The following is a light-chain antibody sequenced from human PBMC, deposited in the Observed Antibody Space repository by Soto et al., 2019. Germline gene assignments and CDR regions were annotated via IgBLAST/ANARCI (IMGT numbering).Light chain of an antibody. Sequence: QSALTQPASVYGSPGQSITISCTGTSSDVGGYNYVSWYQQHPGKAPKLMIYEVSNRPSGVSNRFSGSKSGNTAPLTISGLQAEAEADYYCSSYTSSTALSAVFGGGTQLTVL. CDR3: SSYTSSTALSAV. CDR1: SSDVGGYNY. J-gene: IGLJ7*01. CDR2: EVS. V-gene: IGLV2-14*01.